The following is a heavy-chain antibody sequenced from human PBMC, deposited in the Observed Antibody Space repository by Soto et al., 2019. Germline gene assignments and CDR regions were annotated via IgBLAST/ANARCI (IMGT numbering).Heavy chain of an antibody. CDR3: ARDPGYSYGYN. D-gene: IGHD5-18*01. CDR2: INAGNGNT. J-gene: IGHJ4*02. Sequence: ASVKVSCTASGYTFNSYAMNWVRQAPGQRLEWMGWINAGNGNTKYSQKFQGRVTITRDTSASTAYMELSSLRSEDTAVYYCARDPGYSYGYNWGQGTLVTVSS. CDR1: GYTFNSYA. V-gene: IGHV1-3*01.